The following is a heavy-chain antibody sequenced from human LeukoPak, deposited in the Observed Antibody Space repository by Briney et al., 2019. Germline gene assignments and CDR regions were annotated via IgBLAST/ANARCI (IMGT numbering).Heavy chain of an antibody. CDR3: ARNVGASAPDAFDI. Sequence: PGGSLRLSCAASGFTFSTYNRNWVRQAPGKGLEWVSSISSSSNYIYYADSVKGRFTISRDNAKNSLYLQMNSLRAEDTDLYYCARNVGASAPDAFDIWGQGKMVTVSS. J-gene: IGHJ3*02. CDR1: GFTFSTYN. CDR2: ISSSSNYI. V-gene: IGHV3-21*01. D-gene: IGHD1-26*01.